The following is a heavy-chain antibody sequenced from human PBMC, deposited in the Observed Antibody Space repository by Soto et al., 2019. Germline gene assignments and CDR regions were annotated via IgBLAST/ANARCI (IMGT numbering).Heavy chain of an antibody. CDR3: ARDYYDSSGTFDY. CDR2: IYYSGTT. CDR1: GGSISSSSYY. Sequence: SETLSLTCTVSGGSISSSSYYWGWIRQPPGKGLEWIGSIYYSGTTYYNPSLKSRVTISVDTSKNQFSLKLSSVTAADTAVYYCARDYYDSSGTFDYWGQGTLVTVSS. J-gene: IGHJ4*02. D-gene: IGHD3-22*01. V-gene: IGHV4-39*07.